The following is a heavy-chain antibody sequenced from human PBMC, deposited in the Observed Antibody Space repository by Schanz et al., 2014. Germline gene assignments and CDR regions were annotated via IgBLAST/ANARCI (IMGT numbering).Heavy chain of an antibody. V-gene: IGHV4-39*01. CDR1: GDSISSTSYY. J-gene: IGHJ4*02. CDR2: IYYSGST. D-gene: IGHD6-19*01. Sequence: QLQMQESGPGLVKPSETLSLTCSVSGDSISSTSYYWGWIRQPPGKGLEWIGSIYYSGSTYYNASLKGRVTISVDTSKNQFSLKLNSVTAADSAVYYCARLWGGWRIPDYWGQGTLVTVSS. CDR3: ARLWGGWRIPDY.